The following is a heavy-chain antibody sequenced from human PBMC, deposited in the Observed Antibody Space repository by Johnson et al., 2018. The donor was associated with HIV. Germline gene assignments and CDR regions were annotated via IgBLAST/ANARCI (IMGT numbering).Heavy chain of an antibody. Sequence: VQLVESGGGLVQPGGSLRLSCAASGFIFSSYWMSWVRQAPGRGLEWVANIKQDGSEKYYVDSVQGRFSISRDNDKDSLFLQMKSLRAEDTAVYYCARDGAIPPGQYCSGGSCHGGDAFDIWGQGTMVTVSS. CDR1: GFIFSSYW. CDR2: IKQDGSEK. D-gene: IGHD2-15*01. V-gene: IGHV3-7*01. CDR3: ARDGAIPPGQYCSGGSCHGGDAFDI. J-gene: IGHJ3*02.